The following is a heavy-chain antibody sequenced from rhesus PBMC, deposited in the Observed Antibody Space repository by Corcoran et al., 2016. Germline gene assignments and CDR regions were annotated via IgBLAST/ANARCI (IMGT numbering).Heavy chain of an antibody. CDR1: GYSFTSSW. V-gene: IGHV5S1*01. CDR2: IYPGDSDT. J-gene: IGHJ5-1*01. D-gene: IGHD4-11*01. Sequence: EVQLVQSGAEVKRPGESRRISCKTSGYSFTSSWISWVGQMPGKGLEWMGSIYPGDSDTRYNPSFQGHVTISADKSISTTYLQWSSLKASDTATYYCAKDRTSLTNRFDVWGPGVLVTVSS. CDR3: AKDRTSLTNRFDV.